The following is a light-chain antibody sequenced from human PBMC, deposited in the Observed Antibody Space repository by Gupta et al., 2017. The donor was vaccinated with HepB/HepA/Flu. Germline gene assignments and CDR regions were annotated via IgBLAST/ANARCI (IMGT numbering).Light chain of an antibody. V-gene: IGLV1-40*01. Sequence: QPPPVXGAPXQXXTXXCXXSSSNIGAHYDVHWYQQLPKTAPKLLIYDNNRRPSGVPDRFSGSTSGTSASLAITGLQTEDAADYYCQSFDTSLSSVVFGGGTKLTVL. CDR2: DNN. CDR3: QSFDTSLSSVV. J-gene: IGLJ2*01. CDR1: SSNIGAHYD.